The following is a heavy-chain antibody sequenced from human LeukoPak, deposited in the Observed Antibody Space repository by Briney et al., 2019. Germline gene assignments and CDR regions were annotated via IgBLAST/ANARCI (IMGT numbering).Heavy chain of an antibody. D-gene: IGHD4-17*01. J-gene: IGHJ4*02. CDR2: ISGDGGGT. CDR1: GFTFDDYA. CDR3: VKGDSGDYAGLSSDY. V-gene: IGHV3-43*02. Sequence: GGSLRLSCAASGFTFDDYAMHWVRQTPGKGLEWVSLISGDGGGTRYADSVKGRFTISRDNSKNSLYLQMNSLRTEDTALYYCVKGDSGDYAGLSSDYWGQGTLVTVSS.